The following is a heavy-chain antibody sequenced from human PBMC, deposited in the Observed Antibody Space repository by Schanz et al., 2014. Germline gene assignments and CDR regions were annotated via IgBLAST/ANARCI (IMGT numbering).Heavy chain of an antibody. CDR2: ISYDGLNK. CDR1: GFSFSGFA. CDR3: AREEQLALDY. D-gene: IGHD6-6*01. J-gene: IGHJ4*02. V-gene: IGHV3-30*04. Sequence: QVQLVESGGGVVQPGGSLRLSCVASGFSFSGFAVHWVRQAPGKGLEWVADISYDGLNKNYADSVKGRFTISRDNSKNTLYLQMNSLRAEDTAVYYCAREEQLALDYWGQGTLVTVSS.